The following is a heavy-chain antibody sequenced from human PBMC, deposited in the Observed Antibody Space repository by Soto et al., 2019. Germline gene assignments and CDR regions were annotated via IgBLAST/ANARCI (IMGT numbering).Heavy chain of an antibody. CDR3: ARGYYDSSRLLDY. V-gene: IGHV1-69*13. CDR2: IIPIFGTA. CDR1: GGTFSSYA. D-gene: IGHD3-22*01. Sequence: SVKVSCKASGGTFSSYAISWVRQAPGQGLEWMGGIIPIFGTANYAQKFQGRVTITADESTSTAYMELSSLRSEDTAVYYCARGYYDSSRLLDYWGQGTLVTVSS. J-gene: IGHJ4*02.